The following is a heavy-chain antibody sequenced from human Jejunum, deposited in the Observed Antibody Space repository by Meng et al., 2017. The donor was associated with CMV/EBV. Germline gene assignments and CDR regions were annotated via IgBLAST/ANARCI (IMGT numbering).Heavy chain of an antibody. D-gene: IGHD3-22*01. CDR2: LWYDGNRK. CDR1: GFPLNGYG. J-gene: IGHJ4*02. V-gene: IGHV3-33*01. Sequence: SGFPLNGYGMRWVRRFPGKGLGWVAVLWYDGNRKCFTDYVQGRFSISSDDSKNTVYLQMNSLRAEDTAVYYCARDNEGSSHYSQFDYWGQGTLVTVSS. CDR3: ARDNEGSSHYSQFDY.